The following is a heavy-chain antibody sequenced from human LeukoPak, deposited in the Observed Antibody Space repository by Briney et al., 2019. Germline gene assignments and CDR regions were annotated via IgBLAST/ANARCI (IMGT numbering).Heavy chain of an antibody. J-gene: IGHJ5*02. Sequence: GRSLRLSCAATGFTFNDYAMHWVRQAPGKGLEWVSGISWNSGSIGYAGSVKGRFTISRDNAKNSVYLQMKSLRLEDTALYYCAKDKYSSGWNEGWFDPWGQGTLVTVSS. CDR3: AKDKYSSGWNEGWFDP. D-gene: IGHD6-19*01. CDR2: ISWNSGSI. V-gene: IGHV3-9*01. CDR1: GFTFNDYA.